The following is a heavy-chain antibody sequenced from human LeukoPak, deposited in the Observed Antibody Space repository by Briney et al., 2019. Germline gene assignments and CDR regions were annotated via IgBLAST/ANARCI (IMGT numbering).Heavy chain of an antibody. D-gene: IGHD4-17*01. CDR3: AKDREDFGDYGSCFDN. Sequence: PGRSLRLSCAASGFTFSRYGMHWVRQAPGKGLXXXXVISYDGSNKYYADSVKGRFTISRDTSKNTLYLQMNSLRAEDTAVYYCAKDREDFGDYGSCFDNWGQGTLVTVSS. J-gene: IGHJ4*02. V-gene: IGHV3-30*18. CDR2: ISYDGSNK. CDR1: GFTFSRYG.